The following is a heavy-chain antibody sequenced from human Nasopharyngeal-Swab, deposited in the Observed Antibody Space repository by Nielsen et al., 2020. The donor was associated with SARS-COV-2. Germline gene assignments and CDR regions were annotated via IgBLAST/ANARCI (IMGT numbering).Heavy chain of an antibody. Sequence: SETLSLTCTVSGGSISSSSYYWGWIRQPPGKGLEWIGYIYYSGSTNYNPSLKSRVTISVDTSKNQFSLKLSSVTAADTAVYYCARGPTYYDFWSGYYRGWFDPWGQGTLVTVSS. D-gene: IGHD3-3*01. CDR1: GGSISSSSYY. CDR3: ARGPTYYDFWSGYYRGWFDP. CDR2: IYYSGST. J-gene: IGHJ5*02. V-gene: IGHV4-61*05.